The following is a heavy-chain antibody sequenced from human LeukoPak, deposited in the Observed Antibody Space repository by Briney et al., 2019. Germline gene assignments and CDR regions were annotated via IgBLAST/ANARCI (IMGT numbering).Heavy chain of an antibody. D-gene: IGHD1-1*01. CDR2: IYHSGST. CDR3: ARRYAGGYFDY. CDR1: GYSISSGYY. J-gene: IGHJ4*02. V-gene: IGHV4-38-2*01. Sequence: TSETLSLTCAVSGYSISSGYYWGWIRQPPGKGLEWIGSIYHSGSTYYNPSLKSRVTISVDTSKNQFSLKLSSVTAADTAVYYCARRYAGGYFDYWGQGTLVTVSS.